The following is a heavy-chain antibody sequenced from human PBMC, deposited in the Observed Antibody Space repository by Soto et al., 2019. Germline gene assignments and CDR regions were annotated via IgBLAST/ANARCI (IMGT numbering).Heavy chain of an antibody. CDR3: ARSIAAAGISFDY. D-gene: IGHD6-13*01. CDR1: GDGVSCNGAA. V-gene: IGHV6-1*01. CDR2: TYYRSKWYN. Sequence: SQSRSLTCAISGDGVSCNGAAWNWIRQSPSRGLEWLGRTYYRSKWYNDYAVSVKSRITINPDTSKNQFSLQLNSVTPEDTAVYYCARSIAAAGISFDYWGQGTLVTVSS. J-gene: IGHJ4*02.